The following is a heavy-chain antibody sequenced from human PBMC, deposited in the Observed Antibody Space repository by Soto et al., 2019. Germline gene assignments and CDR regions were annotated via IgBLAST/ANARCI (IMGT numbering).Heavy chain of an antibody. J-gene: IGHJ4*01. D-gene: IGHD4-17*01. CDR2: INPDGSRT. CDR3: ARVAVTTYSFDY. CDR1: GFTFTSYW. Sequence: EVQLVESGGDLVQPGGSLRISCAASGFTFTSYWMHWVRQSPGKGLVWVSRINPDGSRTSYADSVKGRFTISRDNAKNTLYLQMNSLGADDTAVYYCARVAVTTYSFDYWGHGTLVTVSS. V-gene: IGHV3-74*01.